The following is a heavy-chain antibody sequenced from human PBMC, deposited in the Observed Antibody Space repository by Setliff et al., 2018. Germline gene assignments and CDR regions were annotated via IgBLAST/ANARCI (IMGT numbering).Heavy chain of an antibody. CDR3: ARDSGYVRLLSASDI. CDR1: GYTFTGYY. V-gene: IGHV1-2*02. Sequence: ASVKVSCKASGYTFTGYYIHWVRQAPGQGLEWMGWINPNSGGTNYAQKFQGRVTMTRDTSISTAYMELSRLRSDDPAVYYCARDSGYVRLLSASDIWGQGTMVTVSS. D-gene: IGHD5-12*01. J-gene: IGHJ3*02. CDR2: INPNSGGT.